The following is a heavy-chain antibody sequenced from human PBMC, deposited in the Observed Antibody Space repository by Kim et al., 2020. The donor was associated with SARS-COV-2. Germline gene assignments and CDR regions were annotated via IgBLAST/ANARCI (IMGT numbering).Heavy chain of an antibody. CDR1: GGSISSGGYY. J-gene: IGHJ4*02. CDR2: IYYSGST. Sequence: SETLSLTCTVSGGSISSGGYYWSWIRQHPGKGLEWIGYIYYSGSTYYNPSLKSRVTISVDTSKNQFSLKLSSVTAADTAVYYCARSDYYDSSGYYLTGFDYWGQGTLVTVSS. V-gene: IGHV4-31*03. D-gene: IGHD3-22*01. CDR3: ARSDYYDSSGYYLTGFDY.